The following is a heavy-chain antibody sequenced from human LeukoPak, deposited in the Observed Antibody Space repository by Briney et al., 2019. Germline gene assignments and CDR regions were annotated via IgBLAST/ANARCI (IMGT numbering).Heavy chain of an antibody. D-gene: IGHD5-18*01. Sequence: PSETPSLTCTVSGYSISSNYYWGWIRQPPGKGLEWIGSMSHSGSTYYSPSLRSRVTISVDTSKNQFSLRLSSVTAADTAVYYCARVIYSYGSTYFDYWGQGTLVTVSS. CDR1: GYSISSNYY. CDR3: ARVIYSYGSTYFDY. CDR2: MSHSGST. V-gene: IGHV4-38-2*02. J-gene: IGHJ4*02.